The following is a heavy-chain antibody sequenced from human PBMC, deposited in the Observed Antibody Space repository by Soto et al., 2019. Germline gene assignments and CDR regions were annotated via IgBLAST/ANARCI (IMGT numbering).Heavy chain of an antibody. CDR3: AKGSVVPVADFDY. CDR1: GFTFSSFV. Sequence: GGSLRLSCAASGFTFSSFVMSWVRQAPGKGLEWVSAISGSGGSTFYADSVKGRFTISRDNSKNTLYLQMNSLRAEDMAVYYCAKGSVVPVADFDYWGQGTLVTVSS. CDR2: ISGSGGST. D-gene: IGHD2-2*01. V-gene: IGHV3-23*01. J-gene: IGHJ4*02.